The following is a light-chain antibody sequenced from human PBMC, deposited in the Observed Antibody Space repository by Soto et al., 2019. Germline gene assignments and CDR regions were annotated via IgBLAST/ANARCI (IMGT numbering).Light chain of an antibody. CDR3: QQYGNSSWT. CDR2: GAA. Sequence: EIVLTQSPGTLSLSPGERATLSCRATESISSSYLAWYQQKPGQAPRLLISGAATRATGIPRRFTGSGSGTDFTLTISRLEPEDFAVYFCQQYGNSSWTFGQGTKVDIK. CDR1: ESISSSY. V-gene: IGKV3-20*01. J-gene: IGKJ1*01.